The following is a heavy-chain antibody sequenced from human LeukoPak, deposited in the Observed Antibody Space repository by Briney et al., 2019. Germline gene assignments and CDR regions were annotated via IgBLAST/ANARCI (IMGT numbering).Heavy chain of an antibody. Sequence: GGSLRLSCAASGFTFDDYAMHWVRQAPGKGLEWVSGISWNSGSIGYADSVKGRFTISRDNAKNSLYLQMNSLRAEDTAVYYCAREDYYDSSGYYPFDYWGQGTLVTASS. D-gene: IGHD3-22*01. J-gene: IGHJ4*02. CDR3: AREDYYDSSGYYPFDY. CDR1: GFTFDDYA. CDR2: ISWNSGSI. V-gene: IGHV3-9*01.